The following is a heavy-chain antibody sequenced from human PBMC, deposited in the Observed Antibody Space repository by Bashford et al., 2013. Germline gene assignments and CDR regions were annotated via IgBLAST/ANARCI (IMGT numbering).Heavy chain of an antibody. D-gene: IGHD6-13*01. CDR3: ARWAAAGNFDY. Sequence: WVRQAPGQRLEWMAWISTDYGDTRYSQNFRGRVTITRDTSATTAYMELSSLRSEDSAVYYCARWAAAGNFDYWGQGTLVTVSS. J-gene: IGHJ4*02. CDR2: ISTDYGDT. V-gene: IGHV1-3*04.